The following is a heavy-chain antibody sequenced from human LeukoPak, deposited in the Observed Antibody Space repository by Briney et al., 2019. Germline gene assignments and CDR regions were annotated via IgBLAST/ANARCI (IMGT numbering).Heavy chain of an antibody. D-gene: IGHD3-10*01. V-gene: IGHV1-46*01. CDR3: ARDARFGELPHIYYIDV. CDR2: INPSGGST. Sequence: ASVKVSCKASGYTFTRYYMHWVRQAPGQGLEWMGIINPSGGSTRSAQKFQGRVTMTRATSTSTVYMELSSLRSEDTAVYYCARDARFGELPHIYYIDVWGKGTTVTISS. J-gene: IGHJ6*03. CDR1: GYTFTRYY.